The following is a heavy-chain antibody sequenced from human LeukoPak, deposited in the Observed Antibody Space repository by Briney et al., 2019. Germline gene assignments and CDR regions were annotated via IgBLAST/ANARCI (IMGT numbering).Heavy chain of an antibody. J-gene: IGHJ6*03. Sequence: ASVKVSCKASGGTFSSYAISWVRQAPGQGLEWMGGIIPIFGTANYAQKFQGRVTITTDESTSTAYMELSSLRSEDTAVYYCARGGVELPGGGYYYYYMDVWGKGTTVTVSS. D-gene: IGHD1-7*01. V-gene: IGHV1-69*05. CDR1: GGTFSSYA. CDR2: IIPIFGTA. CDR3: ARGGVELPGGGYYYYYMDV.